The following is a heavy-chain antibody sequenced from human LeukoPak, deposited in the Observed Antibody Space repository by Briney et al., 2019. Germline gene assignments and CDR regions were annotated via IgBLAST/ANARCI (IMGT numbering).Heavy chain of an antibody. D-gene: IGHD1/OR15-1a*01. J-gene: IGHJ4*02. CDR3: ARDQARTPDY. Sequence: GASVKVSCKASGYTFTDYYIHWVRQAPGQGLEWMGWINVNTGGSKYAQRFQGRVTMTRDTSITTAYMELSRLRSDDTAVYYCARDQARTPDYWGQGTLVTVSS. CDR2: INVNTGGS. CDR1: GYTFTDYY. V-gene: IGHV1-2*02.